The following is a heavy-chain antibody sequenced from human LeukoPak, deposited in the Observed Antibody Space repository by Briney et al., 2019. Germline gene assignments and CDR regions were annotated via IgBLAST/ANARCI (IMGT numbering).Heavy chain of an antibody. J-gene: IGHJ4*02. CDR1: GFTFSSYA. Sequence: GGSLRLSCAASGFTFSSYAMSWVRQAPGKGLEWVSAISGSGGSTYYADSVKGRFTISRDNSKNTLYLQMNSLRGEDTAVYYCAPDLRGAAWSLDYRGQGTLVTVSS. CDR3: APDLRGAAWSLDY. D-gene: IGHD3-3*01. V-gene: IGHV3-23*01. CDR2: ISGSGGST.